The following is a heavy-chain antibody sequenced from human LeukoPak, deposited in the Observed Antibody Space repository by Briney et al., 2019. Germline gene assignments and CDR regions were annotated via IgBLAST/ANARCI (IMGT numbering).Heavy chain of an antibody. V-gene: IGHV4-39*01. D-gene: IGHD5-24*01. CDR2: IYYSGST. CDR1: GGSISSSTYY. J-gene: IGHJ5*02. Sequence: PSETLSLTCTVSGGSISSSTYYWGWIRQPPGKGLEWIGSIYYSGSTYCNPSLKSRVTISVDTSKNQFSLKLSSVTAADTAVYYCGRLGSDGYYNWLDPWGQGTLVTVSS. CDR3: GRLGSDGYYNWLDP.